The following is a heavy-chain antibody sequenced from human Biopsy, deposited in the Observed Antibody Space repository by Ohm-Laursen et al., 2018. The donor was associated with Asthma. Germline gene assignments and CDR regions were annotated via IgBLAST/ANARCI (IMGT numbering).Heavy chain of an antibody. V-gene: IGHV3-30*03. CDR3: ASQSSGSDFWSGYYYFDY. J-gene: IGHJ4*02. CDR2: ISYDGSNK. CDR1: RFTFSSYG. D-gene: IGHD3-3*01. Sequence: SLRLSCSASRFTFSSYGVHWVRQAPGKGLAWVAVISYDGSNKYYADSVKGRFTISRDNSKNTLYLQMNSLRAEDTAVYYCASQSSGSDFWSGYYYFDYWGQGTLVTVSS.